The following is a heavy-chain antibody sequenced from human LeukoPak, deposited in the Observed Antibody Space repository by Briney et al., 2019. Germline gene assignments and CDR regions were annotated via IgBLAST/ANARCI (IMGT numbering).Heavy chain of an antibody. Sequence: GGSLRLSCAASGFTFSSYAMHWVRQAPGKGLEWVAVISYDGSNKYYADSVKGRFTISRDNSKNTLYLQMNSLRAEDTAVYYCAKEGTMITRYFDLWGRGTLVTVSS. CDR1: GFTFSSYA. D-gene: IGHD3-22*01. J-gene: IGHJ2*01. V-gene: IGHV3-30-3*01. CDR2: ISYDGSNK. CDR3: AKEGTMITRYFDL.